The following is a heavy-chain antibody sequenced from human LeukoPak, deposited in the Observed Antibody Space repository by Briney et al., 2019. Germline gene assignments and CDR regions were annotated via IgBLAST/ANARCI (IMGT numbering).Heavy chain of an antibody. CDR2: IYPGDSDT. V-gene: IGHV5-51*01. Sequence: GESLKISCKSSGYSFTTYWIGWVRQMPGKGLEWMGIIYPGDSDTRYSPSFQGQVTISADKSISTAYLQWSSLKASDTVMYYCARHIAVDTAFDYWGQGTLVTVSS. J-gene: IGHJ4*02. CDR3: ARHIAVDTAFDY. CDR1: GYSFTTYW. D-gene: IGHD5-18*01.